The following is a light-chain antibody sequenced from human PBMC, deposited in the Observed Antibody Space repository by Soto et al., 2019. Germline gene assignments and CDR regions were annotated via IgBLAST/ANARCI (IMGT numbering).Light chain of an antibody. CDR3: QSYDSSLSGWV. Sequence: QSVLTQPPSVSGAPGQRVTISCTGSSSNIGAGYDVHWYQQLPGTAPKLLIYDNSNRPSGVPDRFSGSKSGNSASLAITGLEAEEEADYYCQSYDSSLSGWVFGGGTKLTVL. CDR2: DNS. V-gene: IGLV1-40*01. J-gene: IGLJ3*02. CDR1: SSNIGAGYD.